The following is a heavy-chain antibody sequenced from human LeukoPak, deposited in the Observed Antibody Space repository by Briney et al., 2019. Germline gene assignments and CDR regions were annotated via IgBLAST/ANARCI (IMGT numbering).Heavy chain of an antibody. CDR3: ARADSTDSSTFDY. CDR1: GFTFSSYS. J-gene: IGHJ4*02. D-gene: IGHD3-22*01. V-gene: IGHV3-48*04. CDR2: ISSSSSTI. Sequence: GGSLRLSCAASGFTFSSYSMNWVRQAPGKGLEWVSYISSSSSTIYYADSVKGRFTISRDNAKNSLYLQMNSLRAEDTAVYYCARADSTDSSTFDYWGQGTLVTVSS.